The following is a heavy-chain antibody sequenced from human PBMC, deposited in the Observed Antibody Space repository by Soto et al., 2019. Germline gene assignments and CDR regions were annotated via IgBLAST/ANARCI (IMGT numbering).Heavy chain of an antibody. CDR3: ARDPRVTAVADQDWYFDL. D-gene: IGHD6-19*01. CDR2: ISAYNGNT. V-gene: IGHV1-18*01. CDR1: GYTFTSYG. Sequence: QVQLVQSGAEVKKPGASVKVSCKASGYTFTSYGISWVRQAPGQRLEWIGWISAYNGNTNYAQKLQGRVTMTTDTSTSTAYMELRSLRSDDTAVYYCARDPRVTAVADQDWYFDLWGRGTLVTVSS. J-gene: IGHJ2*01.